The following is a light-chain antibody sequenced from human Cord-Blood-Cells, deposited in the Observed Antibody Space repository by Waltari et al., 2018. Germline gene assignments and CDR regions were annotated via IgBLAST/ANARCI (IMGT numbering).Light chain of an antibody. V-gene: IGLV2-11*01. CDR3: CSYAGSYTFHVV. Sequence: QSALTQPRSVSGSPGQSVTISCTGTSNDVGGYNYVSWYQQHPGKAPKLMIYDVSKRPSGVPDRFSGSKSGNTASLTISGLQAEDEADYYCCSYAGSYTFHVVFGGGTKLTVL. CDR2: DVS. J-gene: IGLJ2*01. CDR1: SNDVGGYNY.